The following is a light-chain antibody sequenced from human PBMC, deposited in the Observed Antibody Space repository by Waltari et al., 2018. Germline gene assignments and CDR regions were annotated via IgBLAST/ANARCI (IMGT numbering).Light chain of an antibody. CDR3: QQYWSTPFT. V-gene: IGKV4-1*01. J-gene: IGKJ5*01. CDR2: WAS. Sequence: DIVMTQSPDSLTVSLGERATINCKSSQSVLYTSNNKNYLAWYQQKPGQAPKLLLYWASTRESGVPDRFSGSGSGTDFTLTISSLQAEDVAVYHCQQYWSTPFTFGQGTRLEI. CDR1: QSVLYTSNNKNY.